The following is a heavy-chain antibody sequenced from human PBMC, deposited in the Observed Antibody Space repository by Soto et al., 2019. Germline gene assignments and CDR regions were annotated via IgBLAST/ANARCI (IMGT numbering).Heavy chain of an antibody. CDR2: FDPEDGET. D-gene: IGHD6-13*01. CDR1: GYTLTELS. CDR3: ATEIAAAAAFDY. J-gene: IGHJ4*02. V-gene: IGHV1-24*01. Sequence: ASVKVSCKVSGYTLTELSMHWVRKAPGKGLEWMGGFDPEDGETIYAQKFQGRVTMTEDTSTDTAYMELSSLRSEDTAVYYCATEIAAAAAFDYWGQGTLVTVSS.